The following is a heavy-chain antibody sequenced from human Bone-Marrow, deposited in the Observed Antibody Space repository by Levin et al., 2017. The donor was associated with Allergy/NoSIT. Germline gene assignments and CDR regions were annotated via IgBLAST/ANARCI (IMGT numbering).Heavy chain of an antibody. V-gene: IGHV3-33*01. CDR3: ARADSGSYGEYFQH. Sequence: GESLKISCAASGFTFSSYGMHWVRQAPGKGLEWVAVIWYDGSNKYYADSVKGRFTISRDNSKNTLYLQMNSLRAEDTAVYYCARADSGSYGEYFQHWGQGTLVTVSS. D-gene: IGHD1-26*01. CDR2: IWYDGSNK. CDR1: GFTFSSYG. J-gene: IGHJ1*01.